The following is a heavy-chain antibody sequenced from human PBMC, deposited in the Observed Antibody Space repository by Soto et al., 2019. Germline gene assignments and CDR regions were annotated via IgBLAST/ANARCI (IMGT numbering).Heavy chain of an antibody. CDR2: ISAYNGNT. Sequence: ASVKVSCKASGYTFTSYGISWVRQAPGQGLEWMGWISAYNGNTNYAQKLQGRVTMTTDTSTSTAYMELRSLRSDDTAVYYCARDEGYCSGGSCYGAFDIWGQGTMVTVSS. CDR3: ARDEGYCSGGSCYGAFDI. D-gene: IGHD2-15*01. CDR1: GYTFTSYG. J-gene: IGHJ3*02. V-gene: IGHV1-18*01.